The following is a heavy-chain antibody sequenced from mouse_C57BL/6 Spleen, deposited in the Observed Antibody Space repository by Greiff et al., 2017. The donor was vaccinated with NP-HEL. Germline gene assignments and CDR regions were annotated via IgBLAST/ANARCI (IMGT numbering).Heavy chain of an antibody. D-gene: IGHD1-1*01. CDR3: AATVVPYAMDY. V-gene: IGHV1-64*01. J-gene: IGHJ4*01. Sequence: QVQLQQPGAALVKPGASVKLSCKASGYTFTSYWMHWVKQRPGQGLEWIGMIHPNSVSTNYNEKLKSKATLTVDKSASTAYMQLSSLTSEDSAVYYCAATVVPYAMDYWGQGTSVTVSS. CDR1: GYTFTSYW. CDR2: IHPNSVST.